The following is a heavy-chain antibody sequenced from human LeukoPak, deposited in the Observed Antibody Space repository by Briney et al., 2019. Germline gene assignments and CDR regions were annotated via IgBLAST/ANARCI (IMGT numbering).Heavy chain of an antibody. Sequence: GGSLRLSCAASGFGFSIYAMTWVRQAPGKGLEWVSLITESGHSTYYTKSVKGRFTISRDNSKNTLYLQMNSLGVEDTALYFCAKGFACAEDRGYGLDSWGQGILVIVSS. CDR3: AKGFACAEDRGYGLDS. J-gene: IGHJ4*02. CDR1: GFGFSIYA. D-gene: IGHD6-25*01. V-gene: IGHV3-23*01. CDR2: ITESGHST.